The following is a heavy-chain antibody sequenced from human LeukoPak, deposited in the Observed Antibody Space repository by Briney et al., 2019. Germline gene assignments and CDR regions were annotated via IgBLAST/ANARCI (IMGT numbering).Heavy chain of an antibody. CDR1: GVTLSTYA. CDR3: AKGLPDFFDY. Sequence: GGSLRLSCAASGVTLSTYAMSWARQAPGKGLEWVSGISSSGSGDNTYYADSVKGRFTISRDSSKNTLFLHMNTLRAEDTAIYYCAKGLPDFFDYWGQGTLVTVSS. J-gene: IGHJ4*02. CDR2: ISSSGSGDNT. V-gene: IGHV3-23*01.